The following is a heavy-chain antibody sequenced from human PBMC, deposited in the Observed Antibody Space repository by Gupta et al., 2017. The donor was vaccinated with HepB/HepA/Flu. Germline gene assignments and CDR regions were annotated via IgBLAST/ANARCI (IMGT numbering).Heavy chain of an antibody. V-gene: IGHV4-4*02. J-gene: IGHJ5*02. Sequence: SRVTISVDKSKNQFSLKLSSVTAADTAVYYCARDSDPRTAAAGNNWFDPWGQGTLVTVSS. D-gene: IGHD6-13*01. CDR3: ARDSDPRTAAAGNNWFDP.